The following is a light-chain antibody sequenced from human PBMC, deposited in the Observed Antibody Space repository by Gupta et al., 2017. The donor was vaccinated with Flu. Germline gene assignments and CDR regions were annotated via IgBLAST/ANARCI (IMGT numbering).Light chain of an antibody. CDR3: QQSYSIPLT. Sequence: DIQLTQSPSSLSASVGDRVTITCRASQTITTINSNLNWYQQKPGKAPNLLIYAASTLQSGVPSRFSGSGSGTDFTLTISSLQPEDFATYYCQQSYSIPLTFVGGTKVEIK. V-gene: IGKV1-39*01. CDR1: QTITTINSN. CDR2: AAS. J-gene: IGKJ4*01.